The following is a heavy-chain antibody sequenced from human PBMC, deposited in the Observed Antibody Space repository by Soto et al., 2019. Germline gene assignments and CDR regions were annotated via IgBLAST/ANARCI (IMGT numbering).Heavy chain of an antibody. D-gene: IGHD2-8*01. J-gene: IGHJ5*02. Sequence: SETLSLTCTVSGGSISSGDYYWSWIRQPPGKGLEWIGYIYYSGSTYYNPSLKSRVTISVDTSKNQFSLKLSSVTAADTAVYYCAGEVYARYSHPNWFDPWGKGTLVTVS. CDR2: IYYSGST. CDR3: AGEVYARYSHPNWFDP. V-gene: IGHV4-30-4*01. CDR1: GGSISSGDYY.